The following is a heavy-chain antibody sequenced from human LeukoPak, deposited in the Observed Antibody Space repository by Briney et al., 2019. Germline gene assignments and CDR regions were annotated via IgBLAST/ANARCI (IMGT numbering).Heavy chain of an antibody. Sequence: SETLSLTCTVSGGSISSYYWSWIRQPPGKGLEWIGYIYTSGSTNYNPSLKSRVTISVDTSKNQFSLKLSSVTAADTAVYYCARLGVRPSYYYYYMDVWGKGTTVTVSS. V-gene: IGHV4-4*09. J-gene: IGHJ6*03. CDR1: GGSISSYY. CDR3: ARLGVRPSYYYYYMDV. D-gene: IGHD2-8*01. CDR2: IYTSGST.